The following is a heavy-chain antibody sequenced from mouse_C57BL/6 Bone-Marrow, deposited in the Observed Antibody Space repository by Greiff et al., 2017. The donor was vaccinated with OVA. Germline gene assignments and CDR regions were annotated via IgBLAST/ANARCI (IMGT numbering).Heavy chain of an antibody. V-gene: IGHV1-18*01. Sequence: SGPELVKPGASVKIPCKASGYTFTDYNMDWVKQSHGKSLEWIGDINPNNGGTIYNQKFKGKATLTVDKSSSTAYMELRSLTSEDTAVYYCARVVATERFAYWGQGTLVTVSA. J-gene: IGHJ3*01. CDR3: ARVVATERFAY. CDR2: INPNNGGT. D-gene: IGHD1-1*01. CDR1: GYTFTDYN.